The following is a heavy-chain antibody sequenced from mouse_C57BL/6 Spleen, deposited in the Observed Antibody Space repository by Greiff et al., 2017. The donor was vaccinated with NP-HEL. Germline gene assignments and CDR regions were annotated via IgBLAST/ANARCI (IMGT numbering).Heavy chain of an antibody. D-gene: IGHD1-1*01. J-gene: IGHJ2*01. CDR3: TTNYGSSYGY. Sequence: VHVKQSGAELVRPGASVKLSCTASGFNIKDDYMHWVKQRPEQGLEWIGWIDPENGDTEYASKFQGKATITADTSSNTAYLQLSSLTSEDTAVYYCTTNYGSSYGYWGQGTTLTVSS. CDR2: IDPENGDT. V-gene: IGHV14-4*01. CDR1: GFNIKDDY.